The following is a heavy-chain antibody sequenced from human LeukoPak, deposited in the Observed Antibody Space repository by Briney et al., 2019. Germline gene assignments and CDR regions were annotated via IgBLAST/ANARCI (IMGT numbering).Heavy chain of an antibody. J-gene: IGHJ4*02. CDR3: AREVSIAVAGYYFDY. Sequence: SVKVSCKASGGTFSSYAISWVRQAPGQGLEWVGGIIPIFGTANYAQKFQGRVTITTDESTSTAYMELSSLRSEDTAVYYCAREVSIAVAGYYFDYWGQGTLVTVSS. D-gene: IGHD6-19*01. V-gene: IGHV1-69*05. CDR2: IIPIFGTA. CDR1: GGTFSSYA.